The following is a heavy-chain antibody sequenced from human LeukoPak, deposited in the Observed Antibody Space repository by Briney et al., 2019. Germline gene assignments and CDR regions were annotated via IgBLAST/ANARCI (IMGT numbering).Heavy chain of an antibody. J-gene: IGHJ4*02. D-gene: IGHD6-19*01. CDR3: ARRHSSGWFYY. CDR2: IYRSGST. V-gene: IGHV4-38-2*02. Sequence: GPRLLKPSETLSLTCTVSGYSVSNGYYWDWIRQPPGRGLEWIGNIYRSGSTSYNPSLKSRVTISVGTSKNQFSLKVNSVTAADTAVYYCARRHSSGWFYYWGQGTLVTVSS. CDR1: GYSVSNGYY.